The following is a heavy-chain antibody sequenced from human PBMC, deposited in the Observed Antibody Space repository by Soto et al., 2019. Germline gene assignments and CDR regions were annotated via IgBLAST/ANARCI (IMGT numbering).Heavy chain of an antibody. D-gene: IGHD6-6*01. CDR3: ARHLDEYSSASGFDY. CDR2: IYPGDSDT. J-gene: IGHJ4*02. V-gene: IGHV5-51*01. Sequence: GESLKISCKGSGYSFTSYWIGWVRQMPGKGLEWMGIIYPGDSDTRYSPSFQGQVNISADKSINTAYLRWSSLKASDTATYYCARHLDEYSSASGFDYWGQGTLVTVSS. CDR1: GYSFTSYW.